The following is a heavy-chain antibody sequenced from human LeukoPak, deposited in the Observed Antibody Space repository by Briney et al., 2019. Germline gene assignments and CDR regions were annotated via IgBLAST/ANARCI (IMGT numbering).Heavy chain of an antibody. CDR1: GFNFKNYP. Sequence: GGSLRLSCAASGFNFKNYPMSWVRRAPGKGLECVSYISGSGETTLYSESVKGRFTISRDNAKNSLHLQMNSLRAEDTAVYYCAPVVVPADWGQGTLVTVSS. J-gene: IGHJ4*02. CDR3: APVVVPAD. V-gene: IGHV3-23*01. D-gene: IGHD2-2*01. CDR2: ISGSGETT.